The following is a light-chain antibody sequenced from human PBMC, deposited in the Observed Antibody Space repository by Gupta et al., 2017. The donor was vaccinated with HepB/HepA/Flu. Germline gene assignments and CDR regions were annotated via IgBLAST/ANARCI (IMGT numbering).Light chain of an antibody. J-gene: IGLJ2*01. CDR2: EVS. V-gene: IGLV2-8*01. CDR1: SSDVGGYNY. CDR3: SSYAGSNIVV. Sequence: QSALTQPPSASGSPGQSVTISCTRTSSDVGGYNYLSWYQQHPGKAPKLMFYEVSKRPSGVPDRFSGSKSGNAASLTVSGLQAEDEADYYCSSYAGSNIVVFGGGTKLTVL.